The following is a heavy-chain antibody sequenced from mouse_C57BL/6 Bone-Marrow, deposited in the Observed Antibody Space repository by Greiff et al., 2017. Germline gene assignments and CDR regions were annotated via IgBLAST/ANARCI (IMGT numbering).Heavy chain of an antibody. CDR2: ISYDGSN. V-gene: IGHV3-6*01. J-gene: IGHJ3*01. Sequence: EVKLMESGPGLVKPSQSLSLTCSVTGYSITSGYYWNWIRQFPGNKLEWMGYISYDGSNNYNPSLKNRISITRDTSKNQFFLKLNSVTTEDTATYYCASHGAWFAYWGQGTLVTVSA. CDR3: ASHGAWFAY. CDR1: GYSITSGYY.